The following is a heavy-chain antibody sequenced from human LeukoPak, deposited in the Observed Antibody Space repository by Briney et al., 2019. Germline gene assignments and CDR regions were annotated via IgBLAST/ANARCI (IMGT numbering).Heavy chain of an antibody. D-gene: IGHD3-3*01. V-gene: IGHV1-18*01. CDR3: ARDPDFWSGYKRGDAFDI. J-gene: IGHJ3*02. CDR1: GYTFTSYG. Sequence: ASVKASCKASGYTFTSYGISWVRQAPGQGLEWMGWISAYNGNTNYAQKLQGRVTMTTDTSTSTAYMELRSLRSDDTAVYYCARDPDFWSGYKRGDAFDIWGQGTMVTVSS. CDR2: ISAYNGNT.